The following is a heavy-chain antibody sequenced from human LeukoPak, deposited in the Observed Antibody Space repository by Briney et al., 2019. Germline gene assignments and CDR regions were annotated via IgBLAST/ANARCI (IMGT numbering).Heavy chain of an antibody. CDR2: INLNSGGT. CDR1: GYTFTGCY. Sequence: ASVKVSCKASGYTFTGCYMHWVRQAPGQGLEWMGWINLNSGGTNYAQKFQGRVTMTRDTSISTAYMELSRLRSDDTAVYYCARAMRLRFLEWLSGMDVWGKGTTVTVSS. D-gene: IGHD3-3*01. J-gene: IGHJ6*03. CDR3: ARAMRLRFLEWLSGMDV. V-gene: IGHV1-2*02.